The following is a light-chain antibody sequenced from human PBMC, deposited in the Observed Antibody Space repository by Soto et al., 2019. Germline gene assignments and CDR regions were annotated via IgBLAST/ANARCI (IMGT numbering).Light chain of an antibody. CDR1: QSVSSN. CDR2: GAS. CDR3: QQYNNWPYT. J-gene: IGKJ2*01. V-gene: IGKV3-15*01. Sequence: VSXGERATLSCRASQSVSSNLAWYQQKPGQAPRLLIYGASTRATGXPARFSGSRSGTEFTLTISSLQSEDFAVYYCQQYNNWPYTFGQGTKLEIK.